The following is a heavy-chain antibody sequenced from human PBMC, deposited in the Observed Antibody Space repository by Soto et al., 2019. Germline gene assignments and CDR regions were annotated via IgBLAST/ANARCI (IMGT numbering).Heavy chain of an antibody. CDR1: GYTFTYRY. CDR3: ETILDPHDVFAI. Sequence: ASVKVSCKASGYTFTYRYLHWVRQAPGQALEWMGWITPFNGNTNYAQKFQHRVTITRDRSMSTAYMELSSLRSEDTAMYYCETILDPHDVFAIWGQVTMVTVSS. V-gene: IGHV1-45*02. J-gene: IGHJ3*02. CDR2: ITPFNGNT. D-gene: IGHD3-9*01.